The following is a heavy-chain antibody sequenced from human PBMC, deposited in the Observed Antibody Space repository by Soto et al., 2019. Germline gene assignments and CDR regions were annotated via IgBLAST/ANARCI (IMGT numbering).Heavy chain of an antibody. Sequence: QVQLVQSGAEVKKPGASVKVSCKASGYTFTSVGISWVRQAPGQGLEWMGWISAYNGNTNYAQKFQGRVIMTTDTSTSTDYMELRSLRSDDTAVYYCASMSSYGDYENWFDPWGQGTLVTVSS. CDR2: ISAYNGNT. V-gene: IGHV1-18*01. J-gene: IGHJ5*02. CDR1: GYTFTSVG. D-gene: IGHD4-17*01. CDR3: ASMSSYGDYENWFDP.